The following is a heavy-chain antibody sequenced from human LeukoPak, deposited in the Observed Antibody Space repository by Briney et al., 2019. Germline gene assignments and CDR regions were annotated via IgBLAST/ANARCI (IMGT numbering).Heavy chain of an antibody. J-gene: IGHJ4*02. D-gene: IGHD3-22*01. V-gene: IGHV3-23*01. CDR2: ISGSGGST. CDR1: GSTFSSYA. CDR3: AKAHDLYYYDSSGYYFLDY. Sequence: PGGSLRLSCAASGSTFSSYAMSWVRQAPGKGLEWVSAISGSGGSTYYADSVKGRFTISRDNSKNTLYLQMNSLRAEDTAVYYCAKAHDLYYYDSSGYYFLDYWGQGTLVTVSS.